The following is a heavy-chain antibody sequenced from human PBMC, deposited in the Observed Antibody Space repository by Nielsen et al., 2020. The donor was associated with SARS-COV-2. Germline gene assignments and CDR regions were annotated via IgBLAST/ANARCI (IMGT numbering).Heavy chain of an antibody. V-gene: IGHV4-59*01. Sequence: GSLRLSCTVSGGSISSYYWSWIRQPPGKGLEWIGYIYYSGSTNYNPSLKSRVTISVDTSKNQFSLKLSSVTAADTAVYYCARGRSSSWYEPYYYYYGMDVWGQGTTVTVSS. CDR1: GGSISSYY. CDR2: IYYSGST. J-gene: IGHJ6*02. D-gene: IGHD6-13*01. CDR3: ARGRSSSWYEPYYYYYGMDV.